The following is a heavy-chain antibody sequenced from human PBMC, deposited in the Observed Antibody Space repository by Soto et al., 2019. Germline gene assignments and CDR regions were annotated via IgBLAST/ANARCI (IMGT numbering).Heavy chain of an antibody. Sequence: QVQLVQSGAEVKKPGASVKVSCKASGYTFTGYYMHWVRQAPGQGLEWMGWINPNSGGTNYAQKFQGWVSITRETSISTASMELSRLRSDDTAVYYCARSAGDIVVVPAAPADYYYGMDVWGQGTTVTVSS. CDR1: GYTFTGYY. CDR3: ARSAGDIVVVPAAPADYYYGMDV. J-gene: IGHJ6*02. V-gene: IGHV1-2*04. CDR2: INPNSGGT. D-gene: IGHD2-2*01.